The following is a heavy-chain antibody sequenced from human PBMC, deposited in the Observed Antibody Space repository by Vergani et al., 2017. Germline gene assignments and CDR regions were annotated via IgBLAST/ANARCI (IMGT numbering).Heavy chain of an antibody. CDR3: ARGGFVYDILTGYYPWFDP. D-gene: IGHD3-9*01. CDR2: IYTSGST. CDR1: GGSISSYY. V-gene: IGHV4-4*07. J-gene: IGHJ5*02. Sequence: QVQLQESGPGLVKPSETLSLTCTVSGGSISSYYWSWIRQPAGKGLEWIGRIYTSGSTNYNPSLKSRVTMSVDTSKNQFSLKLSSVTAADTAVYYCARGGFVYDILTGYYPWFDPWGQGTLVTVSS.